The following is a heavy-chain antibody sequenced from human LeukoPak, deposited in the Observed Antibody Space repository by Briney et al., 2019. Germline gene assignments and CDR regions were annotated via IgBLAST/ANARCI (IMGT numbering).Heavy chain of an antibody. V-gene: IGHV4-34*01. CDR1: GGSLIGYY. J-gene: IGHJ4*02. Sequence: SETLSLTSAVYGGSLIGYYWSWIPHRPGKGLEWIGEINNSGSTNYNPSLKSRATISVATSKNKFSLKLSSVTAADTAVYYCARGDKESGSMIVGDSDYWGQGTLVTVSS. CDR3: ARGDKESGSMIVGDSDY. D-gene: IGHD3-22*01. CDR2: INNSGST.